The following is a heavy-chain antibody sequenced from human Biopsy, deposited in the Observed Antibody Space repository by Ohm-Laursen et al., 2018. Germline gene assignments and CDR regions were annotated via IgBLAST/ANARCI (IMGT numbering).Heavy chain of an antibody. CDR3: ARGRNPVWFGEDLDY. J-gene: IGHJ4*02. CDR1: GYTFTANY. Sequence: AASVKVSCKASGYTFTANYIHWVRQAPGQGLEWMGWINPHNGGTNYAQKFQGRVTMTRNTSISTAYMEVSSLRSEDTAVYYCARGRNPVWFGEDLDYWGQGTPVTVSS. V-gene: IGHV1-2*02. CDR2: INPHNGGT. D-gene: IGHD3-10*01.